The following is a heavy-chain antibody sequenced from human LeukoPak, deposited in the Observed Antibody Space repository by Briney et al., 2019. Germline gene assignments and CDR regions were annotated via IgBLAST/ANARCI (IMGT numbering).Heavy chain of an antibody. V-gene: IGHV4-34*01. CDR1: GGSFSGYY. Sequence: PSETLSLTCAVYGGSFSGYYWSWIRQPPGKRLEWIGEINHSGSTNYNPSLKSRVTISVDTSKNQFSLKLSSVTAADTAVYYCARGPYYGSGSQTDAFDIWGQGTMVTVSS. CDR3: ARGPYYGSGSQTDAFDI. CDR2: INHSGST. J-gene: IGHJ3*02. D-gene: IGHD3-10*01.